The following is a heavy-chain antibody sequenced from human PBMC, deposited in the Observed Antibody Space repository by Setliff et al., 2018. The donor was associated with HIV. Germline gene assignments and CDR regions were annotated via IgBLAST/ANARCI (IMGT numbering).Heavy chain of an antibody. CDR2: IYISGST. CDR1: GGAISSYY. J-gene: IGHJ5*02. Sequence: SETLSLTCTVSGGAISSYYWSWIRQPAGKGLEWIGHIYISGSTNYNPSFNSRVTMSVDTSKNQFSLRLTSVTAADTAMYHCARDRSSGWSKDWFDTWGQGILVTVSS. D-gene: IGHD6-19*01. CDR3: ARDRSSGWSKDWFDT. V-gene: IGHV4-4*07.